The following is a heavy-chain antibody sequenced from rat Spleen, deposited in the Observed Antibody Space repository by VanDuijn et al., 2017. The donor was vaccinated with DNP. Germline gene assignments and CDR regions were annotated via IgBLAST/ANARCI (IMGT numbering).Heavy chain of an antibody. CDR3: ARDFGYNYAVDA. V-gene: IGHV4-2*01. D-gene: IGHD1-2*01. J-gene: IGHJ4*01. CDR2: INKDGSTI. CDR1: GFNFNDFW. Sequence: EVKLVESGGGLVQPGSSLKLSCVASGFNFNDFWMGWVRQAPGKGLEWIGEINKDGSTINYTPSLKDKFTISRDNAQNTLYLQMSILGSEDTAFYYCARDFGYNYAVDAWGQGTSVTVSS.